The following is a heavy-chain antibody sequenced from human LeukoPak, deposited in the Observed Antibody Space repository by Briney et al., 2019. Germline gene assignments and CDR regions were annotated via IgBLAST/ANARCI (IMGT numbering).Heavy chain of an antibody. CDR2: INSDGSST. Sequence: PGGSLRLSCAASGFTFSGYWMHWVRQAPGKGLVWVSRINSDGSSTSYADSVKGRFTISRDSAKSTLYLQMNSLRAKDTAVYYCVRDGYSYGFMLAFDIWGLGTRVTVSS. CDR1: GFTFSGYW. J-gene: IGHJ3*02. D-gene: IGHD5-18*01. V-gene: IGHV3-74*01. CDR3: VRDGYSYGFMLAFDI.